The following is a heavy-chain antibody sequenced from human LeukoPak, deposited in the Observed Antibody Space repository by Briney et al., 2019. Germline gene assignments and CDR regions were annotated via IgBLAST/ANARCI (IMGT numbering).Heavy chain of an antibody. CDR1: GFTARSYW. J-gene: IGHJ4*02. V-gene: IGHV3-7*01. Sequence: GGSLRLSCVASGFTARSYWMSWVRQAPGKGLAWVANIKQDETEKYYVDSVKGRFTVSRDNAKNSLYLQMNSLRAEDTAVYYCARVAPLLDYFDYWGQGTLVTVSS. D-gene: IGHD1-14*01. CDR2: IKQDETEK. CDR3: ARVAPLLDYFDY.